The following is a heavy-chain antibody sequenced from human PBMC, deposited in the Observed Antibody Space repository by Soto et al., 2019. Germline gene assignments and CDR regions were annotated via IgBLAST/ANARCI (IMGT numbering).Heavy chain of an antibody. D-gene: IGHD2-2*01. CDR2: IYYSGST. J-gene: IGHJ6*02. Sequence: PSETLSLTCTVSGGSISSYYWGWIRQPPGKGLEWIGSIYYSGSTYYNPSLKSRVTISVDTSKNQFSLNLISVTAADTAVYYCRRSSRYSTDVWGQGTTVTVSS. CDR1: GGSISSYY. CDR3: RRSSRYSTDV. V-gene: IGHV4-39*01.